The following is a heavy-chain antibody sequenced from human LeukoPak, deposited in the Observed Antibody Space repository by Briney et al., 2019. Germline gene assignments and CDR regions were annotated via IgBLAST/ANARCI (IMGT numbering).Heavy chain of an antibody. J-gene: IGHJ4*02. D-gene: IGHD2-2*01. V-gene: IGHV3-23*01. CDR1: GFTLSSYA. Sequence: AGGSLRLSCAASGFTLSSYAMNWVRQAPAKGREWVSGLIRGGGTTHYADSVKGRFTISSDYSSNTLYLQMNSLRPEDTALYYCAKDHCSRTNCYAGPDYWGQGTLVTVSS. CDR3: AKDHCSRTNCYAGPDY. CDR2: LIRGGGTT.